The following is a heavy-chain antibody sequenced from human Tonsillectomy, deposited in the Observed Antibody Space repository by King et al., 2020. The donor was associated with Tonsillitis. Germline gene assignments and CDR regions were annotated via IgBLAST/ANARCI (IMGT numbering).Heavy chain of an antibody. CDR1: GFTFSNFN. D-gene: IGHD4-17*01. Sequence: VQLVESGGGQVKPGGSLRLSCAASGFTFSNFNINWVRQAPGRGLEWVSSIISSSSYKYYADSVKGRFTISRDNAKNSLYLQMNSLRAEDTAVYYCERGGGDYGDFDYWGQGTLVTVSS. CDR2: IISSSSYK. CDR3: ERGGGDYGDFDY. J-gene: IGHJ4*02. V-gene: IGHV3-21*01.